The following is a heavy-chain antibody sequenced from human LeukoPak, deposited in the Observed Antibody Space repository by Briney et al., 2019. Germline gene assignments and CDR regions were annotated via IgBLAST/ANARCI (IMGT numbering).Heavy chain of an antibody. V-gene: IGHV3-23*01. CDR1: GFTFRAYT. J-gene: IGHJ1*01. D-gene: IGHD3-22*01. CDR3: AKDDSSKAEYFQH. Sequence: GGSLRLSCAASGFTFRAYTMNWVRQAPGKGLEWVSGIYGSGEGQTFYADSVRGRFTISRDNSKNTLYLQVNSLRAEDTAVYYCAKDDSSKAEYFQHWGQGTLVTVSS. CDR2: IYGSGEGQT.